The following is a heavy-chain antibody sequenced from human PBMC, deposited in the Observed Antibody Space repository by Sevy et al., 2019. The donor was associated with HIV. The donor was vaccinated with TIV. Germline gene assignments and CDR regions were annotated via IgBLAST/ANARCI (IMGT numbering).Heavy chain of an antibody. CDR3: ARLSYYYDSSGYGFDY. Sequence: GESLKISCKGSGYSFTSYWIVWVRQMPGKGLEWMGIIYPGDSDTRYSPSFQGQVTISADKSISTAYLQWSSLKASDTAMYYCARLSYYYDSSGYGFDYWGQGTLVTVSS. V-gene: IGHV5-51*01. D-gene: IGHD3-22*01. J-gene: IGHJ4*02. CDR1: GYSFTSYW. CDR2: IYPGDSDT.